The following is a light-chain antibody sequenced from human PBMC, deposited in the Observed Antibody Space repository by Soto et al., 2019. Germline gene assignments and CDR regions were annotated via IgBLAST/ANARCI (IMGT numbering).Light chain of an antibody. J-gene: IGLJ2*01. V-gene: IGLV8-61*01. CDR3: VLFMGNGIL. CDR2: NTN. Sequence: QTVVTQEPSISVSPGGTVTLTCGLNSGSVSTSYYPSWYQQTPGQAPRTLIYNTNTRSSGVPDRFSGSILGNKAALTITGAQADDESDYYCVLFMGNGILFGGGTKVTVL. CDR1: SGSVSTSYY.